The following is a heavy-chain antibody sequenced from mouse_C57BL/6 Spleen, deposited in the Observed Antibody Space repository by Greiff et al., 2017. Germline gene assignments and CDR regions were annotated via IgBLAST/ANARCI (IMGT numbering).Heavy chain of an antibody. Sequence: VKLMESGAELARPGASVKLSCKASGYTFTSYGISWVKQRTGQGLEWIGEIYPRSGNTYYNEKFKGKATLTADKSSSTAYMELRSLTSEDSAVYFCARYDDWYFDVWGTGTTVTVSS. V-gene: IGHV1-81*01. CDR1: GYTFTSYG. CDR3: ARYDDWYFDV. CDR2: IYPRSGNT. J-gene: IGHJ1*03. D-gene: IGHD2-12*01.